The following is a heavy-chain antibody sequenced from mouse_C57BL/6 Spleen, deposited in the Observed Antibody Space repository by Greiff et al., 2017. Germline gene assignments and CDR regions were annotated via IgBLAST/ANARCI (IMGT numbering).Heavy chain of an antibody. CDR2: IRNKANGYTT. D-gene: IGHD2-4*01. CDR3: ASPNDYDYYAMDY. CDR1: GFTFTDYY. J-gene: IGHJ4*01. V-gene: IGHV7-3*01. Sequence: EVKLEESGGGLVQPGGSLSLSCAASGFTFTDYYMSWVRQPPGKALEWLGFIRNKANGYTTEYSASVKGRFTISRDNSQSILYLQMNALRAEDSATYYCASPNDYDYYAMDYWGQGTSVTVSS.